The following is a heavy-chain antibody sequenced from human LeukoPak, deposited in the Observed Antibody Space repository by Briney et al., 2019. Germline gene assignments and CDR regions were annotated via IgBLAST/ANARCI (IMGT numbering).Heavy chain of an antibody. CDR2: MKPNSGNT. V-gene: IGHV1-8*01. D-gene: IGHD3-9*01. CDR1: GYTFTSYD. J-gene: IGHJ6*02. CDR3: ASLPAGILTGYYYYGMYV. Sequence: ASVTVSCKGSGYTFTSYDFNWVRQATGQGLEWVGWMKPNSGNTGYAQKFQDRVTMTRNTSINKAYMQLRSLRSEAAAVDYCASLPAGILTGYYYYGMYVWGHGATVTAS.